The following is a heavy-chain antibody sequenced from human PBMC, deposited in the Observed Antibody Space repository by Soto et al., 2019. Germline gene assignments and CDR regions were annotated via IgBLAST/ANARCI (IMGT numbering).Heavy chain of an antibody. D-gene: IGHD2-15*01. V-gene: IGHV3-23*01. CDR1: GFTFSSYA. CDR2: VSIGGST. J-gene: IGHJ4*02. Sequence: GGSLRLSCAASGFTFSSYAMGWVRQGPGKGLEWVAVVSIGGSTHYADSVRGRFTISRDNSKNTLSLQMNSLTAEDTAAHFCAKRRGAGGHFDYWGQGALVTVSS. CDR3: AKRRGAGGHFDY.